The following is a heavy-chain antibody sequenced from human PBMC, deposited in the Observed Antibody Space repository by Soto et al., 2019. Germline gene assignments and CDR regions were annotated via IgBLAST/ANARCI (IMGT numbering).Heavy chain of an antibody. V-gene: IGHV1-3*01. D-gene: IGHD6-6*01. Sequence: ASVKVSCKASGYTFTNYGIHWVRQAPGQRLEWMGWLNAANGDTKYSPNFQGRVTITRDTSASTAYMELSSLRSEDTAVYYCARMIAARPYFDYWGQGTLVTVSS. CDR3: ARMIAARPYFDY. J-gene: IGHJ4*02. CDR1: GYTFTNYG. CDR2: LNAANGDT.